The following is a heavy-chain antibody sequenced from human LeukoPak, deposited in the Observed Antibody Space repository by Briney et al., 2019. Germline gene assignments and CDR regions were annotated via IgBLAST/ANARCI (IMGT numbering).Heavy chain of an antibody. Sequence: ASVKVSCKASGYTFTSYYMHWWRQAPGQGLNWMGIINPSGGSTSYAQKFQGRVTMTRDTSTSTVYMELSSLRSEDTAVYYCAREGGLYSEIDYWGQGTLVTVSS. CDR2: INPSGGST. J-gene: IGHJ4*02. V-gene: IGHV1-46*01. D-gene: IGHD3-22*01. CDR1: GYTFTSYY. CDR3: AREGGLYSEIDY.